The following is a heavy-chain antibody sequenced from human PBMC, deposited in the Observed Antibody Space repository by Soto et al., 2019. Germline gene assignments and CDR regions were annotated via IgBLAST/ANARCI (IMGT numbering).Heavy chain of an antibody. J-gene: IGHJ6*02. CDR2: IKQDGSEK. D-gene: IGHD3-10*01. CDR3: ARCRVGPYYYYYYGMDV. Sequence: GGSLRLSCAASGFTFSSYWMSWVRQAPGRGLGWVANIKQDGSEKYYVDSVKDRFTISRDNAKNSLYLQMNSLRAEDTAVYYCARCRVGPYYYYYYGMDVWGQGTTVTVSS. V-gene: IGHV3-7*01. CDR1: GFTFSSYW.